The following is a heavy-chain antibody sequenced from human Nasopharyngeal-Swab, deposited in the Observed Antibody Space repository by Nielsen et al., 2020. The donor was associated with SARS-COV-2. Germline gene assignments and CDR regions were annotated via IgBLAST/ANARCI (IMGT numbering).Heavy chain of an antibody. CDR1: GSTFNFYY. J-gene: IGHJ4*02. V-gene: IGHV1-46*02. CDR2: INPRDGST. D-gene: IGHD3-3*01. CDR3: ARHGVAEDY. Sequence: ASVKVSCKPSGSTFNFYYMHWVRQAPGQGLEWVGMINPRDGSTSYADNLQDRVTMTTDTSTSTVYMELRSLRSDDTAVYYCARHGVAEDYWGQGTLVTVSS.